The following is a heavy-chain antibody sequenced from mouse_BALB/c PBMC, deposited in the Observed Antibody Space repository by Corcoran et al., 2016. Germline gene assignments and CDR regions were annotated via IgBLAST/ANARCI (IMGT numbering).Heavy chain of an antibody. CDR3: ARRLTGTWYFDY. Sequence: EVQLQQSGAELVKPGASVKLSCTASGFNIKDTYMHWVKQRPEQGLEWIGRIDPANGNTNYDPKFQGKATITADTSSNTAYLQLSSLTSEDTAVYYCARRLTGTWYFDYWGQGTTLTVSS. V-gene: IGHV14-3*02. CDR2: IDPANGNT. J-gene: IGHJ2*01. CDR1: GFNIKDTY. D-gene: IGHD4-1*01.